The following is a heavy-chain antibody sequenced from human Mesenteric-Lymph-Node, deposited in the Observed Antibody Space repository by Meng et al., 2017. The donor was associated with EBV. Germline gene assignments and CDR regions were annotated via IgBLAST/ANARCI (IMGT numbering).Heavy chain of an antibody. J-gene: IGHJ4*02. CDR1: GGSFNVYY. V-gene: IGHV4-34*02. CDR2: INHIRSV. D-gene: IGHD6-19*01. CDR3: ARVRSSGSGLIRNYFDY. Sequence: VPLPPLGAGGVKTAETLSLSCVFYGGSFNVYYWIWIGQAPGNGLEWIGEINHIRSVYYNPSLKSRVTISVDTSNNQISLRLTSVTAANTAIYYCARVRSSGSGLIRNYFDYWGQGTLVTVSS.